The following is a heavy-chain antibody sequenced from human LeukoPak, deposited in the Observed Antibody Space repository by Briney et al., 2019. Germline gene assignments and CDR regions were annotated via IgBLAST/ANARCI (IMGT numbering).Heavy chain of an antibody. CDR2: IYYSGTT. CDR1: GGSISSRSYY. Sequence: PSETLSLTCTVSGGSISSRSYYWGWIRQSPGKGLEWIGTIYYSGTTYYNPSLKSRVTISVDTSKNQFSLNLSSVTAADTAVYYCARRTDSGSWYFDLWGRGTLVTVSS. V-gene: IGHV4-39*07. CDR3: ARRTDSGSWYFDL. D-gene: IGHD6-6*01. J-gene: IGHJ2*01.